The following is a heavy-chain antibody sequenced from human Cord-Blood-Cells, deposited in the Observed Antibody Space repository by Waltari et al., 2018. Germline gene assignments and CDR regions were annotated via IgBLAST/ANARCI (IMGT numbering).Heavy chain of an antibody. D-gene: IGHD2-2*01. CDR3: ARECSSTSCYDY. Sequence: EVQLVESGGGLVKPGGSLRLSCAASGFTFSSYSMNWVRQAPGKGLEWVSSIRSSSSYIYYADSVKGRFTISRDNAKNSLYLQMNSLRAEDTAVYYCARECSSTSCYDYWGQGTLVTVSS. CDR2: IRSSSSYI. CDR1: GFTFSSYS. J-gene: IGHJ4*02. V-gene: IGHV3-21*01.